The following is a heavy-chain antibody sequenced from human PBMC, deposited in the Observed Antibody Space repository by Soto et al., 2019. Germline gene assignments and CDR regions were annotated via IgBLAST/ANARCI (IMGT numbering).Heavy chain of an antibody. CDR1: GFSFSNNG. CDR2: ISYDGSKK. Sequence: VGPLRLSCAASGFSFSNNGMHWVRQAPGKGLEWVAIISYDGSKKYYADSVKGRFTISRDNSKNTLYLQMNSLRVEDTAIYYCAKDRVESGLGEIDYWGQGTLVTVSS. CDR3: AKDRVESGLGEIDY. V-gene: IGHV3-30*18. J-gene: IGHJ4*02. D-gene: IGHD3-16*01.